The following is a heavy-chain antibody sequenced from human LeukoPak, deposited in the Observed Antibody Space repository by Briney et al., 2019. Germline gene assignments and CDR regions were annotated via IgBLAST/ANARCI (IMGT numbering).Heavy chain of an antibody. CDR2: ISSGDSTI. V-gene: IGHV3-11*04. Sequence: GGSLRLSCAASGFTFSDYYMSWVRQAPGKGLEWLSYISSGDSTIYYADSVKGRFTISRDKAKNSLYLQMNSLRAEDTAVYYCARDGYCSGGSCLPYWYFDLWGRGTLVTVSS. CDR3: ARDGYCSGGSCLPYWYFDL. D-gene: IGHD2-15*01. J-gene: IGHJ2*01. CDR1: GFTFSDYY.